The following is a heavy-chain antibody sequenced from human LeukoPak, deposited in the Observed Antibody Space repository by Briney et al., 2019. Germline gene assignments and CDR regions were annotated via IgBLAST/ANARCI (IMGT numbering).Heavy chain of an antibody. J-gene: IGHJ4*02. V-gene: IGHV4-39*07. CDR3: ATGKVFPTYDFWSGPIDY. Sequence: SETLSLTCTVSGGAVRSSRHSWTWVRQPPGKGLEWIGILYYNGSTFYNPSLKSRVTISVDTSKNQFSLKLSSVTAADFAVYYCATGKVFPTYDFWSGPIDYWGQGTLVTVSS. CDR2: LYYNGST. CDR1: GGAVRSSRHS. D-gene: IGHD3-3*01.